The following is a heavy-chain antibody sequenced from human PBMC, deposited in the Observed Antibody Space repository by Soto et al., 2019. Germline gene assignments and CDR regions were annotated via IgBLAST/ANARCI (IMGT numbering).Heavy chain of an antibody. CDR1: EFTVSSNY. J-gene: IGHJ4*02. V-gene: IGHV3-20*04. Sequence: PGGSLRLSCVVSEFTVSSNYMSWVRQAPGKGLEWVSGLNRDGGSTSYADSVKVRFTISRDNAKNSLYLQMNSLRVEDTALYYCARAPGFYGDFFDYWGQGT. CDR2: LNRDGGST. D-gene: IGHD4-17*01. CDR3: ARAPGFYGDFFDY.